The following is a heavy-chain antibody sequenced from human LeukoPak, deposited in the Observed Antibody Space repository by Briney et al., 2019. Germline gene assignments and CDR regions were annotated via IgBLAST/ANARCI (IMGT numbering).Heavy chain of an antibody. V-gene: IGHV3-74*01. CDR1: GFTFSRYW. J-gene: IGHJ4*02. D-gene: IGHD4-17*01. CDR2: INSGGSST. Sequence: GGSLRLSCAASGFTFSRYWMHWVRQAPGKGLVWVSRINSGGSSTSYADSVKGRLTISRDNAKNTLYLKMRSLRAEDTAVYYCARVEYDYGDYFRSWGQGTLVTVSS. CDR3: ARVEYDYGDYFRS.